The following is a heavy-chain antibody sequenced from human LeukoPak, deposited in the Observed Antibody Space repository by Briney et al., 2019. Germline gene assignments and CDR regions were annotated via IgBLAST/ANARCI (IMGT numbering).Heavy chain of an antibody. CDR3: ARGHYGDYYNWFDP. CDR1: GGSISSYY. Sequence: SEPLSLTCTVSGGSISSYYWSWIRQPAGKGLEWIGRIYTSGSTNYNPSLKRRVTMSVDTSKNQFSLKLSSVTAADTAVYYCARGHYGDYYNWFDPWGQGTLVTVSS. J-gene: IGHJ5*02. V-gene: IGHV4-4*07. CDR2: IYTSGST. D-gene: IGHD4-17*01.